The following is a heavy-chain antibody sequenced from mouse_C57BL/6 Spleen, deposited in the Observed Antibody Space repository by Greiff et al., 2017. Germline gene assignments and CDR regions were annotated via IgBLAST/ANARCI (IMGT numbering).Heavy chain of an antibody. CDR1: GFTFSDYG. CDR2: ISSGSSTI. Sequence: EVKLLESGGGLVKPGGSLKLSCAASGFTFSDYGMHWVRQAPEKGLAWVAYISSGSSTIYYADTVKGRFTISRDNAKNTLFLQMTSLRSEDTAMYYCAREGWFAYWGQGTLVTVSA. V-gene: IGHV5-17*01. J-gene: IGHJ3*01. CDR3: AREGWFAY.